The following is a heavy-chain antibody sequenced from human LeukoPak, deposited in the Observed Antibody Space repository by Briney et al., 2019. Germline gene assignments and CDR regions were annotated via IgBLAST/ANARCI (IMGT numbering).Heavy chain of an antibody. V-gene: IGHV3-33*01. Sequence: PGGSLRLSCAASGISFSSHGMHWVRQAPGKGLEWVAVIWYDGSNIYYTDSVKGRFTISRDNSKNTLYLQMNSLRAEDTALYYCARARNDYDSNGFSLLDYWGQGTPVTVSS. J-gene: IGHJ4*02. CDR1: GISFSSHG. CDR2: IWYDGSNI. CDR3: ARARNDYDSNGFSLLDY. D-gene: IGHD3-22*01.